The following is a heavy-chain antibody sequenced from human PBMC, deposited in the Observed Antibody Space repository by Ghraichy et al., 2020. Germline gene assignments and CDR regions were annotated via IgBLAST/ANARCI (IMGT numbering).Heavy chain of an antibody. CDR3: ANGKMVYAKGLDRLDY. CDR2: ISGSGGST. CDR1: GFTFSSYA. J-gene: IGHJ4*02. D-gene: IGHD2-8*01. Sequence: GGSLRLSCAASGFTFSSYAMSWVRQAPGKGLEWVSAISGSGGSTYYADSVKGRFTISRDNSKNTLYLQMNSLRAEDTAVYYCANGKMVYAKGLDRLDYWGQGTLVTVSS. V-gene: IGHV3-23*01.